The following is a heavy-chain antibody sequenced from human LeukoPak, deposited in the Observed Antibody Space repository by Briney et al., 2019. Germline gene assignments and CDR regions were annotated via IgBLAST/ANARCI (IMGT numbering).Heavy chain of an antibody. CDR1: GFTFGSYW. J-gene: IGHJ4*02. D-gene: IGHD3-10*01. CDR3: ATKRGSGSYLIDY. CDR2: INGDGSST. V-gene: IGHV3-74*01. Sequence: PGGSLRLSCAASGFTFGSYWMHWVRQAPGKGLVWVSRINGDGSSTSYADSVKGRFTISRDNAKNTLYLQMNSLRAEDTAVYYCATKRGSGSYLIDYWGQGTLVTVSS.